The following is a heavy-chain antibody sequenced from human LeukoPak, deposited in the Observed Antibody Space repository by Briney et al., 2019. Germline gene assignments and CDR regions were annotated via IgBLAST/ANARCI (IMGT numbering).Heavy chain of an antibody. J-gene: IGHJ3*02. Sequence: SVKVSCKASGGTFSSYAISWVRQAPGQGLEWMGGVIPIFGTANYAQKFQGRVTITTDESTSTAYMELSSLRSEDTAVYYCARDLAVAGTGDAFDIWGQGTMVTVSS. CDR3: ARDLAVAGTGDAFDI. CDR2: VIPIFGTA. CDR1: GGTFSSYA. V-gene: IGHV1-69*05. D-gene: IGHD6-19*01.